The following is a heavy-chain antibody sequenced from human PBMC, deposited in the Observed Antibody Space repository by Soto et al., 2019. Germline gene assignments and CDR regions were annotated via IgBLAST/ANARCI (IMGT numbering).Heavy chain of an antibody. J-gene: IGHJ6*03. V-gene: IGHV4-34*01. Sequence: QVQLQQWGAGLLKPSETLSLTCAVYGGSFSGYYWSWIRQPPGKGLEWIGEINHSGSTNYNPSLKSRVTISVDTSKNQFSLKLSSVTAADTAVYYCARALVATITKYYYYYMDVWGKGTTVTVSS. CDR2: INHSGST. CDR3: ARALVATITKYYYYYMDV. D-gene: IGHD5-12*01. CDR1: GGSFSGYY.